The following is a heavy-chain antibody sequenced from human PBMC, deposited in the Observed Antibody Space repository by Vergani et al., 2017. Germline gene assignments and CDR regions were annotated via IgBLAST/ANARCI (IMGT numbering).Heavy chain of an antibody. J-gene: IGHJ4*02. V-gene: IGHV3-66*01. CDR2: IYSGGST. CDR1: GFTVSSNY. D-gene: IGHD2-15*01. Sequence: EVQLVESGGGLVQPGGSLRLSCAASGFTVSSNYMSWVRQAPGKGLEWVSVIYSGGSTYYADSVKGRFTISRDNSKNTLYLQMNSLRAEDTAVYYCARDTGYCSGGSCYSVDYWGQGTLVTVSS. CDR3: ARDTGYCSGGSCYSVDY.